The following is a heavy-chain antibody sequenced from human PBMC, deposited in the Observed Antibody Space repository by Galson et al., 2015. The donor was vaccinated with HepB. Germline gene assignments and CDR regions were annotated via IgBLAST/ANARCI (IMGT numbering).Heavy chain of an antibody. J-gene: IGHJ4*02. CDR2: ISSSSSTI. D-gene: IGHD3-9*01. V-gene: IGHV3-48*04. CDR3: ARDLSDYDILTGFDY. CDR1: GFTFSSYS. Sequence: SLRLSCAASGFTFSSYSMNWVRQAPGKGLEWVSYISSSSSTIYYADSVKGRFTISRDNAKNSLYLQMNSLRAEDTAVYYCARDLSDYDILTGFDYWGQGTLVTVSS.